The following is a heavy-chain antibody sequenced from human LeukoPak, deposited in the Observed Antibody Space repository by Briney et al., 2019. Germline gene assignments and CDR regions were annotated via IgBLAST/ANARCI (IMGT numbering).Heavy chain of an antibody. CDR3: ARQICSGGSCYSDY. J-gene: IGHJ4*02. V-gene: IGHV4-61*02. CDR1: GGSISSGSYY. CDR2: IYTSGST. Sequence: SETLSLTCTVSGGSISSGSYYWSWIRQPAGKGLEWIGRIYTSGSTNYNPSLKSRVTMSVDTSKNQFSLKLSSVTAADTAVYYCARQICSGGSCYSDYWGQGTLVTVSS. D-gene: IGHD2-15*01.